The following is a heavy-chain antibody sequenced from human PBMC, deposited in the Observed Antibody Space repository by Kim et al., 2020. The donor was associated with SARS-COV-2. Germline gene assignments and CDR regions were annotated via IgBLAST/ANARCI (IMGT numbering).Heavy chain of an antibody. J-gene: IGHJ6*02. D-gene: IGHD3-10*01. Sequence: PVKGRFTISRDDSKNTLYLQMNSLKTEDTAVYYCTTSPSITMVRGVISDVWGQGTTVTVSS. CDR3: TTSPSITMVRGVISDV. V-gene: IGHV3-15*01.